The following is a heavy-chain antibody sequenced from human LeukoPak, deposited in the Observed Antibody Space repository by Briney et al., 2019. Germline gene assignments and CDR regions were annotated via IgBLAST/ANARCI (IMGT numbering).Heavy chain of an antibody. Sequence: GGSLRLSCAASGFTFSSYGMHWVRQAPGKGLEWVAVISYDGSNKYYADSVKGRFTISRDNSKNTLYLQMNSLRAEDTAVYYCAKDGDYDFWSGYYDYWGQGTLVTVSS. CDR1: GFTFSSYG. CDR2: ISYDGSNK. D-gene: IGHD3-3*01. V-gene: IGHV3-30*18. CDR3: AKDGDYDFWSGYYDY. J-gene: IGHJ4*02.